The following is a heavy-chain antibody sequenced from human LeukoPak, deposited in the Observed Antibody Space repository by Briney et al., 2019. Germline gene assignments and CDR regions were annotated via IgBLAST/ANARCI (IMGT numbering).Heavy chain of an antibody. CDR3: VRDWMWGTYFGYSFDY. V-gene: IGHV3-30*03. CDR1: GFTFRSYA. D-gene: IGHD3-16*01. Sequence: GGSLRLSCAVSGFTFRSYAMHWVRQAPGKGLEWVAVISYDVSIKYYADSVKSRFTISRDNSKNTLYLRVNSLRAKDTAVYYRVRDWMWGTYFGYSFDYWGQGTMVTVSS. J-gene: IGHJ4*02. CDR2: ISYDVSIK.